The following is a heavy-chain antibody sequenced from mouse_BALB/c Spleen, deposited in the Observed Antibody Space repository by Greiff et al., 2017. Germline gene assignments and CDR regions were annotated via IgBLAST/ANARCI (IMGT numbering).Heavy chain of an antibody. CDR3: ARYDYDDYYAMDY. J-gene: IGHJ4*01. Sequence: QVQLQQSGADLARPGASVKMSCKASGYTFTSYTMHWVKQRPGQGLEWIGYINPSSGYTNYNQKFKDKATLTADKSSSTAYMQLSSLTSEDSAVYYCARYDYDDYYAMDYWGQGTSVTVSS. V-gene: IGHV1-4*01. D-gene: IGHD2-4*01. CDR2: INPSSGYT. CDR1: GYTFTSYT.